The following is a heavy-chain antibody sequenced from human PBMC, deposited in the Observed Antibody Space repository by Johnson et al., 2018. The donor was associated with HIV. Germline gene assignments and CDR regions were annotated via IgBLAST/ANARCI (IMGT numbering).Heavy chain of an antibody. CDR1: GFSVGTNY. CDR3: ARGLAYCGGRAFDI. CDR2: IGTAGDT. D-gene: IGHD2-21*01. Sequence: VQLVESGGGLIQPGGSLRLSCAASGFSVGTNYMSWVRQAPGKGLEWVSAIGTAGDTYYPGSVKGRFTISRENAKNSLYLQMNSLRAGDTAVYYCARGLAYCGGRAFDIWGQGTMVTVSS. J-gene: IGHJ3*02. V-gene: IGHV3-13*01.